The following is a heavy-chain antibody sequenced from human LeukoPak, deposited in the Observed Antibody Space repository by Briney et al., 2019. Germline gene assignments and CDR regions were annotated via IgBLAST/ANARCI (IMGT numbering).Heavy chain of an antibody. CDR3: ARGNRAGYSSSWYGYWFDP. V-gene: IGHV4-59*01. D-gene: IGHD6-13*01. CDR1: GGSISSYY. Sequence: SSETLSLTCTVSGGSISSYYWSWIRQPPGKGLEWIGYIYYSGSTNYNPSLKSRVTISVDTSKNQFSLKLSSVTAADTAVYYCARGNRAGYSSSWYGYWFDPWGQGTLVTVSS. J-gene: IGHJ5*02. CDR2: IYYSGST.